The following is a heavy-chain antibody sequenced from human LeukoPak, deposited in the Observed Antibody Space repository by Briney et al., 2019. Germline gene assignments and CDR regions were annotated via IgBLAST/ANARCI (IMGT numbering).Heavy chain of an antibody. CDR1: GGTFSTYA. V-gene: IGHV1-69*11. CDR2: IIPILSQE. CDR3: VTGSAYRDAFDI. D-gene: IGHD3-10*01. Sequence: SVTVSCKAFGGTFSTYAIHRVRQAPGQGLEWMGRIIPILSQENYALKYQGRVSITADESTSTAYMDLSSLRSEDTAVYYCVTGSAYRDAFDIWGQGTMFLLSS. J-gene: IGHJ3*02.